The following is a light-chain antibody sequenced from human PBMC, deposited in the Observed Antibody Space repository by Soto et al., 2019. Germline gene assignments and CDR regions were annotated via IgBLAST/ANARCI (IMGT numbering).Light chain of an antibody. CDR1: QSISSW. V-gene: IGKV1-5*03. Sequence: DNQMTQSPSTLSASVGDRVTITCRASQSISSWLAWYQQKPGKAPSLLIYKASSLESGVPSRFSGSGSGAEFTLTISSLQPDDFATYYCQQCHIYPYTFGQGTKLEIK. CDR3: QQCHIYPYT. CDR2: KAS. J-gene: IGKJ2*01.